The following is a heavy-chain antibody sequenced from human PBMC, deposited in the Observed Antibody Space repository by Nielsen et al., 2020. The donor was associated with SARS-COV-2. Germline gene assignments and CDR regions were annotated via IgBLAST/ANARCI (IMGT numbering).Heavy chain of an antibody. V-gene: IGHV4-31*02. J-gene: IGHJ3*02. Sequence: WIRQPPGKGLEWIGYIYYSGSTYYNPSLKSRVTISVDTSKNQFSLKLSSVTAADTAVYYCARKYSPLDAFDIWGQGTMVTVSS. CDR2: IYYSGST. CDR3: ARKYSPLDAFDI. D-gene: IGHD2-21*01.